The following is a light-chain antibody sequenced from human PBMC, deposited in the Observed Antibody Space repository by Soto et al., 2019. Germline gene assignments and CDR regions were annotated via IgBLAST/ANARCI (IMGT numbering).Light chain of an antibody. J-gene: IGKJ4*01. Sequence: DIQMTQSPPSLSASVGDRVNISCRAGQTIHTYVNWFQVKPGQAPKLLIFAASTLQSGVPSRFSGTGSGTDFTLTISSLQPEDFATYYCQQSYSNFYSFGGGTRV. CDR3: QQSYSNFYS. V-gene: IGKV1-39*01. CDR1: QTIHTY. CDR2: AAS.